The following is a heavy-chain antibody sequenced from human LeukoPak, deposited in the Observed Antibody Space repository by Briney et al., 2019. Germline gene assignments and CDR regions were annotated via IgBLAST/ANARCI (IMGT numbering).Heavy chain of an antibody. CDR2: INPSGGST. D-gene: IGHD3-3*01. J-gene: IGHJ2*01. V-gene: IGHV1-46*01. Sequence: ASVKVSCKASGYTFTGYYMHWVRQAPGQGLEWMGIINPSGGSTSYAQKFQGRVTMTRDTSTSTVYMELSSLRSEDTAVYYCARASIFESLTRYWYFDLWGRGTLVTVSS. CDR3: ARASIFESLTRYWYFDL. CDR1: GYTFTGYY.